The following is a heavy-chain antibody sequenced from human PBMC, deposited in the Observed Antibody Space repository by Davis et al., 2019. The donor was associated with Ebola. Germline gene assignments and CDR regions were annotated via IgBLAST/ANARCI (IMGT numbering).Heavy chain of an antibody. J-gene: IGHJ3*02. V-gene: IGHV3-66*01. D-gene: IGHD2-15*01. Sequence: ETLSLTCTVSGGSVSSLYWSWVRQAPGKGLEWVSVIYSGGSTYYADSVKGRFTISRDNSKNTLYLQMNSLRAEDTAVYYCAREDINLGAFDIWGQGTMVTVSS. CDR1: GGSVSSLY. CDR2: IYSGGST. CDR3: AREDINLGAFDI.